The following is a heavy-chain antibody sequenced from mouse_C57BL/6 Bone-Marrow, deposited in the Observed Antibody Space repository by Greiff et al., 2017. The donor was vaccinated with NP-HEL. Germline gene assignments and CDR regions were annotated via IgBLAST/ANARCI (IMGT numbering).Heavy chain of an antibody. V-gene: IGHV1-81*01. J-gene: IGHJ1*03. CDR2: IYPRSGNT. D-gene: IGHD1-1*01. Sequence: QVQLQQSGAELARPGASVKLSCKASGYTFTSYGISWVKQRTGQGLEWIGEIYPRSGNTYYNEKFKGKATLTADKSSSTAYMELRSLTSEDSAVYFCARSRVYYYGSSSHWYFEVWGTGTTVTVSS. CDR3: ARSRVYYYGSSSHWYFEV. CDR1: GYTFTSYG.